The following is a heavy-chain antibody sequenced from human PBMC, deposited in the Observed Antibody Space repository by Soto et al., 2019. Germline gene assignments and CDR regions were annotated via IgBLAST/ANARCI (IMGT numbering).Heavy chain of an antibody. D-gene: IGHD6-19*01. Sequence: SETLSLTCTVSGDSYSISTYSWSWIRQPPGKALQRIGFIYQSGVTSYNPSLASRVSISLDRSNNQCSLKLKSVTAADTAVYFCAGMPYTSGLRFDPWGPGTLVTVSS. CDR1: GDSYSISTYS. CDR3: AGMPYTSGLRFDP. V-gene: IGHV4-30-2*01. J-gene: IGHJ5*02. CDR2: IYQSGVT.